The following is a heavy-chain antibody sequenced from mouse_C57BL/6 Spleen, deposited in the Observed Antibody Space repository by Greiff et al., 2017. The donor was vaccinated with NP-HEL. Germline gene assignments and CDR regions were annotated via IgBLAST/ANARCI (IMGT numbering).Heavy chain of an antibody. CDR1: GYSITSGYY. J-gene: IGHJ2*01. Sequence: ESGPGLVKPSQSLSLTCSVTGYSITSGYYWNWIRQFPGNQLEWMGYLSYDGSNNYNPSLKNRISITRDTSKNPFFLKLNSMTTEDTATYYCARDSPSTGNYWGQGTTLTVSS. CDR3: ARDSPSTGNY. V-gene: IGHV3-6*01. D-gene: IGHD4-1*02. CDR2: LSYDGSN.